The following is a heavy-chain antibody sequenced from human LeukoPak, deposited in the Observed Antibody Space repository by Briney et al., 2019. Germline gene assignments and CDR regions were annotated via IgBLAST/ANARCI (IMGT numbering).Heavy chain of an antibody. Sequence: GGSLRLSCIASGFTFGDYAMSWVRQAPGKGLEWVGFIRSKAYGGTTEYAASVKGRFTISRDDSKSIAYLQMNSLKTEDTAVYYCTRERSGYYYYYGMDVWGQGTTVTVSS. J-gene: IGHJ6*02. CDR2: IRSKAYGGTT. CDR1: GFTFGDYA. D-gene: IGHD2-15*01. CDR3: TRERSGYYYYYGMDV. V-gene: IGHV3-49*04.